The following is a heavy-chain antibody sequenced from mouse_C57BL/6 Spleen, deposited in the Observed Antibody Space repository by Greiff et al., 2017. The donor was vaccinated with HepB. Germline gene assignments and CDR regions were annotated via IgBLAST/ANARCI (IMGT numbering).Heavy chain of an antibody. Sequence: VQLQQSVAELVRPGASVKLSCTASGFNIKNTYMHWVKQRPEQGLEWIGRIDPANGNTKYAPKFQGKATITADTSSNTAYLQLRSLTSEDTAIYYCAPYSHYGSSSVPAFDVWGTGTTVTVSS. J-gene: IGHJ1*03. CDR3: APYSHYGSSSVPAFDV. V-gene: IGHV14-3*01. D-gene: IGHD1-1*01. CDR2: IDPANGNT. CDR1: GFNIKNTY.